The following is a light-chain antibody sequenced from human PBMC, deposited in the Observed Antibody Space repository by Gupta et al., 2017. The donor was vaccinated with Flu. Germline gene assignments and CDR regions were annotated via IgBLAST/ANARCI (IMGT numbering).Light chain of an antibody. CDR1: QSLRHSNGYNY. CDR3: WQAREAPLGT. CDR2: LGS. Sequence: DIVMTHSPLSLHVTPGETASISCRSSQSLRHSNGYNYLDWYMQKLGQAPQLLIYLGSNLYSGVTDRFSGSGTGIYFTLKVGRGEGEDVGVYYCWQAREAPLGTFGEGTKVEIK. V-gene: IGKV2-28*01. J-gene: IGKJ1*01.